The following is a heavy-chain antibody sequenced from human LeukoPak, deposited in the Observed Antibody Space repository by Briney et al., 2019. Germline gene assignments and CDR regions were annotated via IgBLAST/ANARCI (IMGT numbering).Heavy chain of an antibody. CDR3: ARDGGIAAAGTVSDAFDI. CDR2: IYYSGST. J-gene: IGHJ3*02. V-gene: IGHV4-39*07. CDR1: GGSISSSSYY. D-gene: IGHD6-13*01. Sequence: PSETLSLTCTVSGGSISSSSYYWGWIRQPPGKGLEWIGSIYYSGSTYYNPSLKSRVTISVDRSKNQFSLKLSSVTAADTAVYYCARDGGIAAAGTVSDAFDIWGQGTMVTVSS.